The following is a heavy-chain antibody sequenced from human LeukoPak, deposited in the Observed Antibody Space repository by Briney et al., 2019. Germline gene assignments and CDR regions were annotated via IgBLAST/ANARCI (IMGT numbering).Heavy chain of an antibody. D-gene: IGHD3-22*01. J-gene: IGHJ4*02. CDR2: IIPILGIA. CDR1: GGTFSSYV. Sequence: GASVKVSCKASGGTFSSYVTSWVRQAPGQGLEWMGRIIPILGIANYAQKFQGRVTITADKSTSTAYMELSSLRSEDTAVYYCARSPINYYDSSGNFDYWGQGTLVTVSS. CDR3: ARSPINYYDSSGNFDY. V-gene: IGHV1-69*04.